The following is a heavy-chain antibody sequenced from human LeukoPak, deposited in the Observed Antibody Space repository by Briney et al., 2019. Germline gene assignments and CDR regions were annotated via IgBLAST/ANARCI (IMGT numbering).Heavy chain of an antibody. D-gene: IGHD1-26*01. CDR1: GFTFSSYG. CDR2: ISYDGSNK. Sequence: PGGSLRLSCAASGFTFSSYGMHWVRRAPGKGLEWVAVISYDGSNKYYADSVKGRFIISRDNSKNTLYLQMNSLRAEDTAVYYCAKSGDIVGATTPPYYFDYWGQGTLVTVSS. J-gene: IGHJ4*02. V-gene: IGHV3-30*18. CDR3: AKSGDIVGATTPPYYFDY.